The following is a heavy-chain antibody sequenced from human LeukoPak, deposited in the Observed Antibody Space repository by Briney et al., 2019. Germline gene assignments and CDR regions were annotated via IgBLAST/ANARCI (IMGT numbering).Heavy chain of an antibody. CDR3: AREAYDFWGGYSQPFDY. J-gene: IGHJ4*02. CDR2: IYFSGST. D-gene: IGHD3-3*01. V-gene: IGHV4-39*07. CDR1: GGSISSYY. Sequence: PSETLSLTCTVSGGSISSYYWSWIRQPPGNGLEWIGSIYFSGSTYYNPSLMSRVTISVDTSKNQFSLNLNSVTAADTAVYYCAREAYDFWGGYSQPFDYWGQGTLVTVSS.